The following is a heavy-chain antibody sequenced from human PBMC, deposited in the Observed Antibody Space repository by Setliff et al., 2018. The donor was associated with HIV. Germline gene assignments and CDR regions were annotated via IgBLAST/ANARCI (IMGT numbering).Heavy chain of an antibody. D-gene: IGHD3-22*01. CDR1: GFTFSTYS. V-gene: IGHV3-23*01. Sequence: PGGSLRLSCAASGFTFSTYSMHWVRQAPGKGLEWVSAISGSGGSTYYADSVKGRFTISRDNSKNTLYLQMNSLRAEDTAVYYCARSMNYDTSGWSFDAFDIWGQGTMVTVSS. CDR3: ARSMNYDTSGWSFDAFDI. J-gene: IGHJ3*02. CDR2: ISGSGGST.